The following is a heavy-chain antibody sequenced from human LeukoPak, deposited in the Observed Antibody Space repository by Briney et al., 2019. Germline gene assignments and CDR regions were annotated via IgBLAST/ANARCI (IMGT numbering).Heavy chain of an antibody. J-gene: IGHJ4*02. D-gene: IGHD6-19*01. CDR1: GFTFSRFS. Sequence: GRCLRLSCAPSGFTFSRFSMRWDRQAPGGGVGWVSSIRSRGDDTYDADSVKGRFTISRDNSKTSLYLQMDSLRAENTAVYYCAKGSRPDLSVAHTVENWGQGTLVTVSS. CDR3: AKGSRPDLSVAHTVEN. CDR2: IRSRGDDT. V-gene: IGHV3-23*01.